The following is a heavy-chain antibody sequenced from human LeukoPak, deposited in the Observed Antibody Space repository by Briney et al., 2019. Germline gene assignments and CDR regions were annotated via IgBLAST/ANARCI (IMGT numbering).Heavy chain of an antibody. Sequence: SVKVSCKASGGTFSSYAISWVRQAPGQGLEWMGGIIPIFGTANYAQKLQGRVTMTTDTSTSTAYMELGSLRSDDTAVYYCARAPYATNWNYPIQYWGQGTLVTVSS. CDR3: ARAPYATNWNYPIQY. CDR2: IIPIFGTA. CDR1: GGTFSSYA. J-gene: IGHJ4*02. D-gene: IGHD1-7*01. V-gene: IGHV1-69*05.